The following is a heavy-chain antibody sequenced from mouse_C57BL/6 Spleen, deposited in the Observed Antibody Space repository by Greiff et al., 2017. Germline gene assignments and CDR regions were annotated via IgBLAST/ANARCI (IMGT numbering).Heavy chain of an antibody. V-gene: IGHV1-64*01. J-gene: IGHJ2*01. D-gene: IGHD1-1*01. CDR2: IHPNSGST. CDR1: GYTFTSYW. CDR3: ARKTTVVATGFDY. Sequence: QVQLQQPGAELVKPGASVKLSCKASGYTFTSYWMHWVKPRPGQGLEWIGMIHPNSGSTNYNEKFKSKATLTVDKSSSTAYMQLSSLTSEDSAVYYWARKTTVVATGFDYWGQGTTLTVSS.